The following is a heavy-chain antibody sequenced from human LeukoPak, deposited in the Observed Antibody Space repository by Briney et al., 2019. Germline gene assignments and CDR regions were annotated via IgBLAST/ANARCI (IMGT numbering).Heavy chain of an antibody. Sequence: ASVTVSCKASGYSFTSYYLHWVRQAPGQGLEWMGKINPSGGSTTYAQKFQGRVTITADESTSTAYMELSSLRSEDTAVYYCARVYYYYDSSGFFAPDYWGQGTLVTVSS. CDR2: INPSGGST. J-gene: IGHJ4*02. CDR3: ARVYYYYDSSGFFAPDY. D-gene: IGHD3-22*01. V-gene: IGHV1-46*01. CDR1: GYSFTSYY.